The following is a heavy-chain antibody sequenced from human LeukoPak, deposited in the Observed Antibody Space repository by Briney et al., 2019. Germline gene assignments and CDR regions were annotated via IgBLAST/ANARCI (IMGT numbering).Heavy chain of an antibody. CDR3: ATGLHIYGSGGHYY. D-gene: IGHD2-15*01. J-gene: IGHJ4*02. CDR2: LHPEEGET. V-gene: IGHV1-24*01. CDR1: GYSVAELS. Sequence: ASVRVSCKVSGYSVAELSMHWVRQARGKGLEWLGGLHPEEGETIYAQRFQGRVTMTEDTSTDTVYLELNSLRSEDTAVYYCATGLHIYGSGGHYYWGQGTLVTVSS.